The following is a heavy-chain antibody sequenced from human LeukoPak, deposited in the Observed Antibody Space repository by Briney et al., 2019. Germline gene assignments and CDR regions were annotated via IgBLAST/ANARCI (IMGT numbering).Heavy chain of an antibody. CDR2: TYYSGSI. J-gene: IGHJ4*02. Sequence: SETLSLTCTVSGDSISSYYWSWIRQPPGKGLEWIGYTYYSGSISYNPSLKSRVTISIDTSKNQFYLNLSPVTAADTAVYYCVRTYHYDTSGYDYWGQGTLVTVSS. CDR3: VRTYHYDTSGYDY. V-gene: IGHV4-59*01. D-gene: IGHD3-22*01. CDR1: GDSISSYY.